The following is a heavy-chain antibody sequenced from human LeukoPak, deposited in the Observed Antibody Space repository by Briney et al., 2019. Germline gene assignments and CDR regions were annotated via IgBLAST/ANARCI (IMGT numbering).Heavy chain of an antibody. CDR1: GFTFSDYY. CDR2: ISSSGSTI. D-gene: IGHD3-10*01. V-gene: IGHV3-11*01. J-gene: IGHJ4*02. Sequence: GGSLRLSCAAFGFTFSDYYMSWIRQAQGKGLEWVSYISSSGSTIYYADSVKGRFTISRDNAKNSLYLQMNSLRAEDTAVYYCARELGITMVRGVPAYWGQGTLVTVSS. CDR3: ARELGITMVRGVPAY.